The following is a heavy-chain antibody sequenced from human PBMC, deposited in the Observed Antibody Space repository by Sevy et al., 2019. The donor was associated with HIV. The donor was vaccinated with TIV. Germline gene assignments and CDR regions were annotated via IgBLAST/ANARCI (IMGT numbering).Heavy chain of an antibody. CDR2: FSGSGGST. CDR1: GFTFSSYA. D-gene: IGHD3-16*01. CDR3: ADVLLGASAGGYGMDV. J-gene: IGHJ6*02. Sequence: GGCLRLSCAASGFTFSSYAMSWVRQAPGKGLEWVSAFSGSGGSTYYADSVKGRFTISRDNSKNTLYLQMNSLRAEDTAVYYCADVLLGASAGGYGMDVWGQGTTVTVSS. V-gene: IGHV3-23*01.